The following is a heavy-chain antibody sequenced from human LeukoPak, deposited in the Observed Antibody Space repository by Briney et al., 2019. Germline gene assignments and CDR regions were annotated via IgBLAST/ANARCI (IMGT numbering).Heavy chain of an antibody. CDR3: ARAGTYYDFWSGYSIP. CDR2: IYPGDSDT. CDR1: GYSFTSYW. D-gene: IGHD3-3*01. Sequence: GESLKISCKGSGYSFTSYWIGWVRQMPGKGLEWMGIIYPGDSDTRYSPSFQDQVTISADKSISTAYLQWSSLKASDTAMYYCARAGTYYDFWSGYSIPWGQGTLVTVSS. J-gene: IGHJ5*02. V-gene: IGHV5-51*01.